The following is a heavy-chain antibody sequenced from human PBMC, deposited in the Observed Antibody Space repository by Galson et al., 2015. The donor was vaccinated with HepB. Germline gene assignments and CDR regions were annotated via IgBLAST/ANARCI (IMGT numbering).Heavy chain of an antibody. V-gene: IGHV3-33*01. D-gene: IGHD3-16*01. CDR1: GFMFKRHG. J-gene: IGHJ6*02. CDR2: IWYDGGSI. CDR3: ARENWGTSYFGLDV. Sequence: SLRLSCATSGFMFKRHGMHWVRQAPGKGLEWVAVIWYDGGSIYYAASVQGRFTISRDNSRNTLFLQMNNLRAEDTAVYYCARENWGTSYFGLDVWGQGTTVTVSS.